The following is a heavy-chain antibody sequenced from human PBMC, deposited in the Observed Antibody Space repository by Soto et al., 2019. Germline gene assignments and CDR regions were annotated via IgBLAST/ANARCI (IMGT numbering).Heavy chain of an antibody. Sequence: SETLSLTCTVSGDSITSNSYFWAWIRQPPGKGLEWIGSIYYSGTTYYNLSLKSRVTISVDRSKNQFSLKLSSVTAADTAMYYCARNRNGPVSMAGTIDYWGQGTLVTVSS. D-gene: IGHD6-19*01. V-gene: IGHV4-39*07. J-gene: IGHJ4*02. CDR1: GDSITSNSYF. CDR3: ARNRNGPVSMAGTIDY. CDR2: IYYSGTT.